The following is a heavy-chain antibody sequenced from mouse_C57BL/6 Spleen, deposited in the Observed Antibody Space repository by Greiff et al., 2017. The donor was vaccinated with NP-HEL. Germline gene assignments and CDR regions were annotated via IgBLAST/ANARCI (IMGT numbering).Heavy chain of an antibody. CDR3: ARSDYDRGYYAMDY. CDR2: IYPGDGDT. V-gene: IGHV1-82*01. J-gene: IGHJ4*01. D-gene: IGHD2-4*01. Sequence: VQGVESGPELVKPGASVKISCKASGYAFSSSWMNWVKQRPGKGLEWIGRIYPGDGDTNYNGKFKGKATLTADKSSSTAYMQLSSLTSEDSAVYFCARSDYDRGYYAMDYWGQGTSVTVSS. CDR1: GYAFSSSW.